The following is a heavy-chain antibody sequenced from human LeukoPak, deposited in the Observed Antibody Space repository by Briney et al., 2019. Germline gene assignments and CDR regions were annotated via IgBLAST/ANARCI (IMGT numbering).Heavy chain of an antibody. CDR3: AREGLGYSYGYKKRAFDI. J-gene: IGHJ3*02. V-gene: IGHV4-34*01. CDR1: GGSFSGYY. D-gene: IGHD5-18*01. Sequence: SETLSLTCAVYGGSFSGYYWSWIRQPPGKGLEWIGEINHSGSTNYNPSLKSRVTISVDTSKNQFSLKLSSVTAADTAVYYCAREGLGYSYGYKKRAFDIWGQGTMVTVSS. CDR2: INHSGST.